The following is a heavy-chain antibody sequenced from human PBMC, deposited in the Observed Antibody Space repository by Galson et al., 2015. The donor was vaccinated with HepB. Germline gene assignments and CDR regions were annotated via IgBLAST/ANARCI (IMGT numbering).Heavy chain of an antibody. D-gene: IGHD2-15*01. J-gene: IGHJ1*01. V-gene: IGHV1-69*02. CDR2: IIPILGIA. CDR1: GGTFSSYT. Sequence: SVKVSCKASGGTFSSYTISWVRQAPGHGLEWMGRIIPILGIANYAQKFQGRVTITADKSTSTAYMELSSLRSEDTAVYYCASEYCSGGSCIFQHWGQGTLVTVSS. CDR3: ASEYCSGGSCIFQH.